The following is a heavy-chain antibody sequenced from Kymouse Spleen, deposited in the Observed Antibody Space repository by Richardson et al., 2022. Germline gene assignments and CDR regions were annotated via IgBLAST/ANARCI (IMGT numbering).Heavy chain of an antibody. D-gene: IGHD1-26*01. CDR3: ARQGVGAIGGDY. CDR2: IYYSGST. CDR1: GGSISSSSYY. Sequence: QLQLQESGPGLVKPSETLSLTCTVSGGSISSSSYYWGWIRQPPGKGLEWIGSIYYSGSTYYNPSLKSRVTISVDTSKNQFSLKLSSVTAADTAVYYCARQGVGAIGGDYWGQGTLVTVSS. V-gene: IGHV4-39*01. J-gene: IGHJ4*02.